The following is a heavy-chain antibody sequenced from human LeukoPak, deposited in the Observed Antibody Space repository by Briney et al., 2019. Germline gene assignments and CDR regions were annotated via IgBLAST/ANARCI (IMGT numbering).Heavy chain of an antibody. Sequence: SETLSLTCIVSGGSISNYYWSWIRQPAGKGLEWIGRIYTSGSTNYNPSLKSRVTMSVDTSKNQFSLKLTSVSAADTAVYYCARTTEAHSWQTRYYSYYMDVWGKGTTVTVSS. CDR3: ARTTEAHSWQTRYYSYYMDV. J-gene: IGHJ6*03. CDR2: IYTSGST. D-gene: IGHD6-13*01. CDR1: GGSISNYY. V-gene: IGHV4-4*07.